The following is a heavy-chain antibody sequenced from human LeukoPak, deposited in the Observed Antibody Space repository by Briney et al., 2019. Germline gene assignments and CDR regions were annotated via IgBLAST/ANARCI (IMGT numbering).Heavy chain of an antibody. V-gene: IGHV3-30*15. CDR3: ASGSYHEH. CDR1: GFIFSTSA. D-gene: IGHD1-26*01. CDR2: MSYDDNYK. J-gene: IGHJ4*02. Sequence: GGSLRLSCAASGFIFSTSAMHWVRQAPGKGLEWVAVMSYDDNYKHHADSVKGRFTISRDHSRNTLSLQMSSLRGEDTAVYYCASGSYHEHWGQGTLVTVSS.